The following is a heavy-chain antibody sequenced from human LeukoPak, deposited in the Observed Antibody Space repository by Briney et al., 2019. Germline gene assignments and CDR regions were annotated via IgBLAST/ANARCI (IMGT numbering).Heavy chain of an antibody. J-gene: IGHJ4*02. CDR2: FYHSGST. CDR1: GYSISSCYY. V-gene: IGHV4-38-2*01. D-gene: IGHD7-27*01. CDR3: ARAPTGGYDY. Sequence: SETLSLTCAVSGYSISSCYYWGWIRQPPGKGLEWIGSFYHSGSTYYNPSLKSRVTISVDTSKNQFSLKLSSVTAADTAVYYCARAPTGGYDYWGQGTLVTVSS.